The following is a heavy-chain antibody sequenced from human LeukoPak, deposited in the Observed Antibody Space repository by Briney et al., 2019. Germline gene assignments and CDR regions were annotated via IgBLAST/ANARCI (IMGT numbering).Heavy chain of an antibody. Sequence: PSETQSLTCTVSGGSISSGSYYWSWIRQPAGKGLEWIGRIYTSGSTNYNPSLKSRVTMSVDTSKNQFSLKLSSVTAADTAVYYCAREPTSDYGDYVYFDYWGQGTLVTVSS. CDR2: IYTSGST. D-gene: IGHD4-17*01. CDR1: GGSISSGSYY. J-gene: IGHJ4*02. CDR3: AREPTSDYGDYVYFDY. V-gene: IGHV4-61*02.